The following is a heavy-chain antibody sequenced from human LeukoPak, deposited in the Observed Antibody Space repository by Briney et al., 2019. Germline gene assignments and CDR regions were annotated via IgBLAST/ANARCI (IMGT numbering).Heavy chain of an antibody. J-gene: IGHJ3*02. Sequence: PGGSLRLSCAASGFTFNRYWMNWVRQAPGKGLEWVASLSLDGSEKYYVGSVKGRFTISRDNAQKSLYLRMNSLRAEDTAVYYCARDSEKSSSFAFDIWGQGTLVTVSS. D-gene: IGHD6-13*01. CDR1: GFTFNRYW. CDR3: ARDSEKSSSFAFDI. V-gene: IGHV3-7*01. CDR2: LSLDGSEK.